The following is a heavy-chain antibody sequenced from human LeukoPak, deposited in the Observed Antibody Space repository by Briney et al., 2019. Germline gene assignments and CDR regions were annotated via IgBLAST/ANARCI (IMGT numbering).Heavy chain of an antibody. D-gene: IGHD1-26*01. V-gene: IGHV3-33*06. CDR1: GFRFRTYA. CDR2: VWFDGTTK. Sequence: TGGSLRLSCATSGFRFRTYAMHWVRQAPGKGLEWITVVWFDGTTKLYADSVKGRFTISRDDSTNTVYLNMNSLRAEDTAVYYCAKEGILGATRRLDSWGQGTLVTVSS. CDR3: AKEGILGATRRLDS. J-gene: IGHJ4*02.